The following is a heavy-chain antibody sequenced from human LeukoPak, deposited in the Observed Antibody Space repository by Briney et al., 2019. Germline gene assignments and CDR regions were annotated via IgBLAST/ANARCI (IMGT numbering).Heavy chain of an antibody. CDR2: MTPNSGGT. D-gene: IGHD4-11*01. CDR3: ARTHHDYTNGNWFDP. CDR1: GYTFTSYD. J-gene: IGHJ5*02. Sequence: ASVKVSCKASGYTFTSYDINWVRQATGQGLEWMGWMTPNSGGTGYAQKFQGRVTMTRDTSISTAYMELSSLRSDDTAVYYCARTHHDYTNGNWFDPRGQGTLVTVSS. V-gene: IGHV1-8*01.